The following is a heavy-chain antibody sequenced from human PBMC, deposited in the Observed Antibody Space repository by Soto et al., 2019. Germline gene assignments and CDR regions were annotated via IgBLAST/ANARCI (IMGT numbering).Heavy chain of an antibody. V-gene: IGHV3-23*01. J-gene: IGHJ4*02. CDR1: GFTFSSYA. Sequence: EVQLLESGGGLVQPGVSLRLSCAASGFTFSSYAMSWVRQAPGKGLEWVSVISGSDDSTYYADSVKGRFTISRDNSKSTLYLQMNSLRAEDTAVYYCAKRSSSSTFDYWGQGTLVTVSS. CDR3: AKRSSSSTFDY. D-gene: IGHD6-6*01. CDR2: ISGSDDST.